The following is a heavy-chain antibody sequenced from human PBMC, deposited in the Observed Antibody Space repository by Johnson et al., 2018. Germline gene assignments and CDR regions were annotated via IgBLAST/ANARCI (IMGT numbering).Heavy chain of an antibody. V-gene: IGHV4-39*01. Sequence: QVQLQESGPGLVKPSETLSLTCTVSGGSIRSSRQYWGWIRQPPGKGLEWIGRIYYSGNTYGNPSLKSRLTISIDTSKNQFSLRLSSVTAAHTAVYYCARAAVDTAMVGAFDIWGQGTMVAVSS. D-gene: IGHD5-18*01. CDR2: IYYSGNT. CDR1: GGSIRSSRQY. J-gene: IGHJ3*02. CDR3: ARAAVDTAMVGAFDI.